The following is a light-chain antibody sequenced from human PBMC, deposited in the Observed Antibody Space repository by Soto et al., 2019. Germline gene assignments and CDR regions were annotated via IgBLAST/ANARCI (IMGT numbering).Light chain of an antibody. Sequence: QSALTQPASVSGPPGQSITIHSTGPSTDNSGYNSVSWYQQHPGKDPKLLMSEVSNRPSGVSNRFSGSKSGNTASLTISGLQAEDEANYYCNSYTTLSNRVFGTGTKVTVL. CDR2: EVS. J-gene: IGLJ1*01. CDR3: NSYTTLSNRV. CDR1: STDNSGYNS. V-gene: IGLV2-14*01.